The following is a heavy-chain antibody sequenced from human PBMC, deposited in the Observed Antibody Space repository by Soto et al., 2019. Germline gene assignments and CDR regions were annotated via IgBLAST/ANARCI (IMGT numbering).Heavy chain of an antibody. V-gene: IGHV3-9*01. D-gene: IGHD6-19*01. Sequence: ESGGGLVQPGRSLRLSCAASGFTFDDYAMHWVRQAPGKGLEWVSGISWNSGSIGYADSVKGRFTISRDNAKNSLYLQMNSLRAEDTALYYCAKSSGWYVFFDYWGQGTLVTVSS. CDR2: ISWNSGSI. CDR3: AKSSGWYVFFDY. J-gene: IGHJ4*02. CDR1: GFTFDDYA.